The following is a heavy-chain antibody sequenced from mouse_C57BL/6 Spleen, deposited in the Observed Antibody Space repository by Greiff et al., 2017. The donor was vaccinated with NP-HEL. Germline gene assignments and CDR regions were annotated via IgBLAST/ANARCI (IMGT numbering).Heavy chain of an antibody. Sequence: VQLQQPGAELVKPGASVKMSCKASGYTFTSYWITWVKQRPGQGLEWIGDIYPGSGSTNYNEKFKSKATLTVDTSSSTAYMQLSSLTSEAAAFYCCGRYELGSRLAMDYWGQGTSVTVSS. J-gene: IGHJ4*01. CDR3: GRYELGSRLAMDY. CDR2: IYPGSGST. V-gene: IGHV1-55*01. CDR1: GYTFTSYW. D-gene: IGHD4-1*01.